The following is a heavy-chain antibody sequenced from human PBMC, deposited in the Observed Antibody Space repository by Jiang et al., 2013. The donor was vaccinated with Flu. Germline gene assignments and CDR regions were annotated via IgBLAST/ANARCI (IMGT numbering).Heavy chain of an antibody. CDR2: TYYRSKWYN. J-gene: IGHJ2*01. CDR3: AREPNLLVYSSSWLYFDL. V-gene: IGHV6-1*01. CDR1: GDSVSTISAA. Sequence: SQTLSLTCAISGDSVSTISAAWNWIRQSPSRGLERLGRTYYRSKWYNDYAVSVKSRLNINPDTSKNQFSLQLNSVTPEDTAVYYCAREPNLLVYSSSWLYFDLWGRGTLVTVSS. D-gene: IGHD6-6*01.